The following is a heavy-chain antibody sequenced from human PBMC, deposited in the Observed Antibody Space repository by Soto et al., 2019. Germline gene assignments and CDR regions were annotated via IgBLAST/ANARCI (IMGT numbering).Heavy chain of an antibody. CDR3: ASESLDQGAFDI. J-gene: IGHJ3*02. D-gene: IGHD2-2*01. CDR1: GFTFSSYS. CDR2: IYYSGST. V-gene: IGHV4-59*01. Sequence: VQLVESGGGLVKPGGSLRLSCAAPGFTFSSYSMNWVRQAPGKGLEWIGYIYYSGSTNYNPSLKSRVTISVDTSKNQFSLKLSSVTAADTAVYYCASESLDQGAFDIWGQGTMVTVSS.